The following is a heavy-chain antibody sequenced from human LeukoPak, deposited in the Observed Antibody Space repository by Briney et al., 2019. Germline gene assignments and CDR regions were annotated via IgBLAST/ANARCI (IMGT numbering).Heavy chain of an antibody. CDR2: ISSSSSNI. Sequence: PGGSLRLSCAASGFTFSTYGMSWVRQAPGKGLEWVSYISSSSSNIYHADSVRGRFTVSRDNAKKSLYLQMNSLRAEDTAVYYCARDLQVWAYYFDYWGQGTLVTVSS. CDR1: GFTFSTYG. CDR3: ARDLQVWAYYFDY. J-gene: IGHJ4*02. D-gene: IGHD3-16*01. V-gene: IGHV3-48*01.